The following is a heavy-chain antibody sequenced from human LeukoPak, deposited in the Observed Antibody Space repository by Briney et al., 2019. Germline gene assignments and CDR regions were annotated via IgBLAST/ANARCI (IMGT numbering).Heavy chain of an antibody. V-gene: IGHV4-4*02. CDR1: GFTFSSYPM. J-gene: IGHJ4*02. Sequence: PGRSLRLSCAASGFTFSSYPMSWVRQPPGQGLEWIGEIHRDGRTRYNPSLQTRVTMSIDYSKNQISLEVTSVTAADTAIYYCGKTDIYFNPIDYWGPGSLVTVSS. D-gene: IGHD3-9*01. CDR2: IHRDGRT. CDR3: GKTDIYFNPIDY.